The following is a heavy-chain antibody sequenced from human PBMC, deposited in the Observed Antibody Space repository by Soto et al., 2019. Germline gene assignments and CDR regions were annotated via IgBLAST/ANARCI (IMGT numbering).Heavy chain of an antibody. Sequence: QVQLQQWGAGLLKPSETLSLTCAVYGGSFSGYYWSWIRQPPGKGLEWIGEINHSGSTNYNPSLKSRVTISVDTAKNQFSLKLSSVTAADTAVYYCARWALGSGYFGVTQNWFDPWGQGTLVTVSS. CDR2: INHSGST. CDR1: GGSFSGYY. CDR3: ARWALGSGYFGVTQNWFDP. V-gene: IGHV4-34*01. J-gene: IGHJ5*02. D-gene: IGHD3-3*01.